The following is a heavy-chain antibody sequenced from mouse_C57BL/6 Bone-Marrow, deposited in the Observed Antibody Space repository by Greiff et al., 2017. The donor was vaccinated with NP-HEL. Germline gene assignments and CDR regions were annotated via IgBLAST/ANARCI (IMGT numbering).Heavy chain of an antibody. CDR2: IYPRSGNT. J-gene: IGHJ4*01. Sequence: VQLVESGAELARPGASVKLSCKASGYTFTSYGISWVKQRTGQGLEWIGEIYPRSGNTYYNEKFKGKATLTADKSSSTAYMELRSLTSEDSAVYFCARGGEDCYAMDYWGQGTSVTVSS. D-gene: IGHD2-13*01. V-gene: IGHV1-81*01. CDR3: ARGGEDCYAMDY. CDR1: GYTFTSYG.